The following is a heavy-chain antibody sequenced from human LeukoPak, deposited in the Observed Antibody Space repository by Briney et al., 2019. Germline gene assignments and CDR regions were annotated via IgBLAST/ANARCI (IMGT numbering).Heavy chain of an antibody. CDR1: GGSFSGCY. CDR3: ARAPYDYVWGSYRPQYFQH. V-gene: IGHV4-34*01. Sequence: SETLSLTCAVYGGSFSGCYWSWIRQHPGKGLEWIGYIYHSGSTYYNPSLKSRVTISVDTSKNQFSLKLSSVTAADTAVYYCARAPYDYVWGSYRPQYFQHWGQGTLGTVSS. J-gene: IGHJ1*01. D-gene: IGHD3-16*02. CDR2: IYHSGST.